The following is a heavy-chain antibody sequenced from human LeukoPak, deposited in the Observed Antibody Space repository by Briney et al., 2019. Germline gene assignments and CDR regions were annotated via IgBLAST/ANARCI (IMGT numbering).Heavy chain of an antibody. CDR1: GYTFTSFG. CDR3: ARDIVIVPDGYFYYGLEV. Sequence: GASVKVSCKASGYTFTSFGISWVRQAPGQGLEWMGWISGYNGGTNYAQNVQGRVSMTTDTFTSTAFMELRSLRSDDTAIYFCARDIVIVPDGYFYYGLEVWGQGTTVTVSS. CDR2: ISGYNGGT. J-gene: IGHJ6*02. V-gene: IGHV1-18*01. D-gene: IGHD2-2*01.